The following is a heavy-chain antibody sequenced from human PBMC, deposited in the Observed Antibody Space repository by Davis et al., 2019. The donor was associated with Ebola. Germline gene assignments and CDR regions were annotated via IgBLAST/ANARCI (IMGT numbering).Heavy chain of an antibody. CDR1: GGSISSSSYY. J-gene: IGHJ4*02. Sequence: MPSETLSLTCTVSGGSISSSSYYWSWIRQPPGKGLEWIGSIYYSGSTYYNPSLKSRVTISVDTSKNQFSLKLSSVTAADTAVYYCARQGIVGATWVDYWGQGTLVTVSS. D-gene: IGHD1-26*01. CDR3: ARQGIVGATWVDY. CDR2: IYYSGST. V-gene: IGHV4-39*01.